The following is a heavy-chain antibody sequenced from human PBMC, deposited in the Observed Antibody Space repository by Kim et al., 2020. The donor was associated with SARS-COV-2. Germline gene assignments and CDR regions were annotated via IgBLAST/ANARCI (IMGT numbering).Heavy chain of an antibody. V-gene: IGHV3-74*01. J-gene: IGHJ6*02. CDR2: INSDGSST. CDR3: ARDRVPITYYDILTGYTMGTPYYYYGMDV. CDR1: GFTFSSYW. D-gene: IGHD3-9*01. Sequence: GGSLRLSCAASGFTFSSYWMHWVRQAPGKGLVWVSRINSDGSSTSYADSVKGRFTISRDNAKNTLYLQMNSLRAEDTAVYYCARDRVPITYYDILTGYTMGTPYYYYGMDVWGQGTTVTGSS.